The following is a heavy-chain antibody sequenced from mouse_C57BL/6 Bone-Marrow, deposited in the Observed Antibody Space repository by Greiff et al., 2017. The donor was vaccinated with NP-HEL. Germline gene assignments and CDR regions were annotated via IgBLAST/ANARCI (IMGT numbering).Heavy chain of an antibody. CDR2: INPNNGGT. J-gene: IGHJ1*03. D-gene: IGHD2-3*01. CDR3: ARTYDGYEEYFDV. Sequence: VQLQQSGPELVKPGASVKISCKASGYTFTDYYMNWVKQSPGKSLEWIGDINPNNGGTSYNQKFKGKATLTVDKSSSTAYMELRSLTSEDSAVYYCARTYDGYEEYFDVWGTGTTVTVSS. CDR1: GYTFTDYY. V-gene: IGHV1-26*01.